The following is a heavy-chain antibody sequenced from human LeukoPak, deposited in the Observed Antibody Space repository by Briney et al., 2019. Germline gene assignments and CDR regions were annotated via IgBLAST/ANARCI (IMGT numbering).Heavy chain of an antibody. D-gene: IGHD1-1*01. CDR3: ASQTQDLQGWYFDL. J-gene: IGHJ2*01. CDR2: IYPGDSDT. CDR1: EYSFTSYW. V-gene: IGHV5-51*01. Sequence: GESLKISCKGPEYSFTSYWIGWVRQMPGKGLEWMGIIYPGDSDTRYSTSFQGQVTNSADKSISTAYLQWSSLKASDTAMYYCASQTQDLQGWYFDLWGRGTLVTVSS.